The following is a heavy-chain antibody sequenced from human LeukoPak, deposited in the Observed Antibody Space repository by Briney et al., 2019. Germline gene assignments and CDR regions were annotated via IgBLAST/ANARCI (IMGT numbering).Heavy chain of an antibody. D-gene: IGHD3-22*01. CDR2: IYYSGST. J-gene: IGHJ4*02. Sequence: SETLSLTCTVSGGSISSYYWSWIRQPPGKGLEWIGYIYYSGSTNYNPSLKSRVTISVDTSKNQFSLKLSSVTAADTAVYYCAGYYYDSSGYESWGQGTLVTVSS. CDR3: AGYYYDSSGYES. CDR1: GGSISSYY. V-gene: IGHV4-59*01.